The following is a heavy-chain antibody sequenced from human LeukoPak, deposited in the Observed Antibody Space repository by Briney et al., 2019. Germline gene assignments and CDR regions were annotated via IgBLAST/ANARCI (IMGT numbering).Heavy chain of an antibody. J-gene: IGHJ3*02. CDR1: GYTFTSYY. Sequence: GASVKVSCKASGYTFTSYYTHWVRQAPGQGLEWMGIINPSGGSTSYAQKFQGRVTMTRDTSTSTVYMELSSLRSEDTAVYYCARDKLMTYYYGSGSYRAFDIWGQGTMVTVSS. D-gene: IGHD3-10*01. V-gene: IGHV1-46*01. CDR3: ARDKLMTYYYGSGSYRAFDI. CDR2: INPSGGST.